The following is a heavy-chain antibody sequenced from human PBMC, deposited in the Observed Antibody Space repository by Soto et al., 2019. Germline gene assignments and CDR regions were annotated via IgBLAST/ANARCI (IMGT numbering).Heavy chain of an antibody. D-gene: IGHD6-13*01. CDR2: ISGSGGST. CDR3: AKDMYSSSWHAPLAYYYGMDV. V-gene: IGHV3-23*01. J-gene: IGHJ6*02. CDR1: GFTFSSYA. Sequence: GGSLRLSCAASGFTFSSYAMSWVRQAPGKGLEWVSAISGSGGSTYYADSVKGRFTISRDNSKNTLYLQMNSLRAEDTAVYYCAKDMYSSSWHAPLAYYYGMDVWGQGTTVTVSS.